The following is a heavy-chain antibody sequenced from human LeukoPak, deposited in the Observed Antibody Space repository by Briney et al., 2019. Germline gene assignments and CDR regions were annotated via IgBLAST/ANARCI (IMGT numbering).Heavy chain of an antibody. CDR3: ANEGPNFDY. J-gene: IGHJ4*02. CDR1: GFTFSSYA. V-gene: IGHV3-23*01. Sequence: GGSLRLSCAASGFTFSSYAMSWVRQAPGKGLELVSVISSSGHSTHYADSVKGRFAISRDNSKNTVYLQMNSLRAEDTAVYYCANEGPNFDYWGQGTLVTVSS. D-gene: IGHD2-8*01. CDR2: ISSSGHST.